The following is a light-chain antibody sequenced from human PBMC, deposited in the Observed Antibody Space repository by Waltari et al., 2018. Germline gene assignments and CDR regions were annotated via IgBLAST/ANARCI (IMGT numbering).Light chain of an antibody. J-gene: IGLJ2*01. CDR2: YDS. CDR1: RIGSRS. Sequence: SYVLTQPPSVSVAPGTAARITCGGNRIGSRSVHWYQQKPGQAPVLVIYYDSDRPSGIPERISGSKSGNTATLTISRVEAGDEAAYYCQLWESGSDRVVFGGGTKLTVL. V-gene: IGLV3-21*01. CDR3: QLWESGSDRVV.